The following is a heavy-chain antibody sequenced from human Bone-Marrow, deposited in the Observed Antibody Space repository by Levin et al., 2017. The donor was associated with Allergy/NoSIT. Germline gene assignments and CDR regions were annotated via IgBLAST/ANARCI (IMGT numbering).Heavy chain of an antibody. CDR2: IYHSGST. CDR3: ARGTQENDFWSGYLYYYYGMDV. J-gene: IGHJ6*02. Sequence: PSETLSLTCAVSGGSISSSNWWSWVRQPPGKGLEWIGEIYHSGSTNYNPSLKSRVTISVDKSKNQFSLKLSSVTAADTAVYYCARGTQENDFWSGYLYYYYGMDVWGQGTTVTVSS. CDR1: GGSISSSNW. V-gene: IGHV4-4*02. D-gene: IGHD3-3*01.